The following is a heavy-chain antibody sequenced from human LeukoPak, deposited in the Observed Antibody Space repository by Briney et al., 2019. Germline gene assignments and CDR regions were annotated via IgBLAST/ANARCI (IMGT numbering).Heavy chain of an antibody. J-gene: IGHJ6*03. Sequence: ASVKVPCKASGGTFSSYAISWVRQAPGQGLEWMGGIIPIFGTANYAQKFQGRVTITADKSTSTAYMELSSLRSEDTAVYYCARGDSSRYCSGGSCYSPSYYYYMDVWGKGTTVTVSS. CDR1: GGTFSSYA. V-gene: IGHV1-69*06. D-gene: IGHD2-15*01. CDR3: ARGDSSRYCSGGSCYSPSYYYYMDV. CDR2: IIPIFGTA.